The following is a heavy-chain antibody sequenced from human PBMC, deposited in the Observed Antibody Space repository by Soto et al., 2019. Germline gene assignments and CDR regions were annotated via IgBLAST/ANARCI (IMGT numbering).Heavy chain of an antibody. J-gene: IGHJ4*02. Sequence: GGSLRLSCAASGFTFSSYARSWVRQAPGKGLEWVSAISGSGGSTYYADSVKGRFTISRDNSKNTLYLQMNSLRAEDTAVYYCAKDYCSGGSCYSGKYYFDYWGQGTLVTVSS. V-gene: IGHV3-23*01. CDR2: ISGSGGST. CDR1: GFTFSSYA. CDR3: AKDYCSGGSCYSGKYYFDY. D-gene: IGHD2-15*01.